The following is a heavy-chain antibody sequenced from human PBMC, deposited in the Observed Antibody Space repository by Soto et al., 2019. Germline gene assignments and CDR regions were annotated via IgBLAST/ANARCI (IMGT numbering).Heavy chain of an antibody. CDR1: GFTFTSSA. Sequence: SVKVSCKASGFTFTSSAVQWVRQARGQRLEWIGWIVVGSGNTNYAQRFQERVTITRDMSTSTAYMELSSLRSEDTAVYYCAADTGYSSSWSSNWFDPWGQGTLVTVSS. CDR3: AADTGYSSSWSSNWFDP. D-gene: IGHD6-13*01. V-gene: IGHV1-58*01. CDR2: IVVGSGNT. J-gene: IGHJ5*02.